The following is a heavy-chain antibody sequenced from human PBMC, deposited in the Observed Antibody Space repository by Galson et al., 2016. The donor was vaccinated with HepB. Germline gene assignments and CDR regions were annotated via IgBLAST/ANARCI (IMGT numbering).Heavy chain of an antibody. CDR3: ARDFVGKWGRHHAFDS. CDR1: GGNFSNSA. CDR2: FILMFGKA. D-gene: IGHD1-26*01. Sequence: SVKVSCKAFGGNFSNSAFSWVRQAPGQGLEWMGEFILMFGKANYAQKFQGRVTITADESTRTGYMEVRSLTSEDTAVYFCARDFVGKWGRHHAFDSWGQGTMVIVSS. J-gene: IGHJ3*02. V-gene: IGHV1-69*13.